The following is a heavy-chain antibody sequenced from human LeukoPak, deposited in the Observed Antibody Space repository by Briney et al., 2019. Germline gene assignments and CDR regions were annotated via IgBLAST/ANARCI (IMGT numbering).Heavy chain of an antibody. D-gene: IGHD2-2*03. V-gene: IGHV3-30*18. Sequence: PGRSLRLSCAASGFTFSSYGMHWVRQAPGKGLEWVAVISYDGSNKYYADSVKGRFTISRDNSKNTLYLQMNSLRAEDTAAYYCAKSGYCSSTSRYGIDYWGQGTLVTVSS. CDR3: AKSGYCSSTSRYGIDY. J-gene: IGHJ4*02. CDR2: ISYDGSNK. CDR1: GFTFSSYG.